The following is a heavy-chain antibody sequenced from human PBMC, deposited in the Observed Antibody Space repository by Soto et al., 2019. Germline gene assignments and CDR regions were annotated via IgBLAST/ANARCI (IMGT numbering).Heavy chain of an antibody. CDR2: ISGSGGST. J-gene: IGHJ4*02. CDR1: GFTFSSYA. V-gene: IGHV3-23*01. D-gene: IGHD1-26*01. CDR3: AKDGGSGSYYAGFDY. Sequence: GGSLRLSCAASGFTFSSYAMSWVRQAPGKGLEWVSAISGSGGSTYYADSVKGRFTISRDNSKNTLYLQMNSLRAEDTAVYYCAKDGGSGSYYAGFDYWGQGTLVTVSS.